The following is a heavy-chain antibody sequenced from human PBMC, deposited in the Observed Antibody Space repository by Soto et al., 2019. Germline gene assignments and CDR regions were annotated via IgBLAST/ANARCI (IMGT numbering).Heavy chain of an antibody. V-gene: IGHV1-2*04. D-gene: IGHD4-17*01. CDR2: INPNSGGT. J-gene: IGHJ6*03. Sequence: ASVKVSCTASGYTFTGYYMHWVRQAPGQGLEWMGWINPNSGGTNYAQKFQGWVTMTRDTSISTAYMELSRLRSDDTAVYYCARDSRTVTTGIYYYYYMDVWGKGTTVTVSS. CDR3: ARDSRTVTTGIYYYYYMDV. CDR1: GYTFTGYY.